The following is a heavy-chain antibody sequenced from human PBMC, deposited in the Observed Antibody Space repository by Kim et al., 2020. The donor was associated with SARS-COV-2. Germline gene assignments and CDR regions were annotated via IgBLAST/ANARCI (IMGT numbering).Heavy chain of an antibody. CDR1: GGSVSSGSYY. CDR3: ASGFEGGAFDI. J-gene: IGHJ3*02. V-gene: IGHV4-61*01. CDR2: IYYSGST. D-gene: IGHD5-12*01. Sequence: SETLSLTCTVSGGSVSSGSYYWSWIRQPPGKGLEWIGYIYYSGSTNYNPSLKSRVTISVDTSKNQFSLKLSSVTAADTAVYYCASGFEGGAFDIWGQGTMVTVSS.